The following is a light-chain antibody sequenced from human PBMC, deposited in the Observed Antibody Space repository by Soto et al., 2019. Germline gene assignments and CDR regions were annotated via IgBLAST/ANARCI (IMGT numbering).Light chain of an antibody. V-gene: IGLV2-23*01. Sequence: QSALTQPASVSGSPGQSITISCTGTSSDVGSYNFVSWYQQHPGKAPKVMIYEGSKWPSGVSNRFSGSKSGNTASRTISGLQAEDEADYYCCSYAGSSTWVFGTGTKLTVL. CDR3: CSYAGSSTWV. J-gene: IGLJ1*01. CDR1: SSDVGSYNF. CDR2: EGS.